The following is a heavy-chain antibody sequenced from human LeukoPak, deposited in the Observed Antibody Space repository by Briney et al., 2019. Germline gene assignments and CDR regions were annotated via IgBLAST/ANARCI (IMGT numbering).Heavy chain of an antibody. D-gene: IGHD1-26*01. CDR3: ARLGSYHDF. V-gene: IGHV4-4*09. CDR1: GASISSYY. Sequence: PSETLSLTCTVSGASISSYYWSWIRQTPEKGLEWMGNIHTSGGSSYYPSLKSRLTMSIDTSKNQLSLKLTSVTAADRAVYFCARLGSYHDFWGQGALVTVSS. J-gene: IGHJ4*02. CDR2: IHTSGGS.